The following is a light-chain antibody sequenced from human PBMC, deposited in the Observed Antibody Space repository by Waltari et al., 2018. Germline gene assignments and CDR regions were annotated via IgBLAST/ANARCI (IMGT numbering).Light chain of an antibody. CDR2: DAS. Sequence: EVVLTQSPATLSLSPGERATLSCRVSETVDIYVAWYQHKPGQAPRLLIYDASYRAAGIPARFSGSGAGTDFTLTINSLEPEDSAIYYCQQRRKWPPITFGQGTRLDIK. J-gene: IGKJ5*01. V-gene: IGKV3-11*01. CDR1: ETVDIY. CDR3: QQRRKWPPIT.